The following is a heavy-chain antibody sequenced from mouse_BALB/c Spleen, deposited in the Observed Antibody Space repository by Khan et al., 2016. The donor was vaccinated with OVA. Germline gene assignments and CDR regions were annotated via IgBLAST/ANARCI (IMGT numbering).Heavy chain of an antibody. Sequence: EVELVESGGDLVQPGGSLKLSCAASGFTISSYGMSWVRQTPDKRLELVATINSNGGSTYYPDSVKGRFTISRDNAKNTLYLQMSSLKSEDTAMYYCARMARTINWGQGTTLTVSS. CDR1: GFTISSYG. J-gene: IGHJ2*01. CDR2: INSNGGST. V-gene: IGHV5-6-3*01. CDR3: ARMARTIN.